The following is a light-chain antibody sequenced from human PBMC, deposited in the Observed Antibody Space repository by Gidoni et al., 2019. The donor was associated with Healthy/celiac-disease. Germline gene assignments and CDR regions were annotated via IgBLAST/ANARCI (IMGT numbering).Light chain of an antibody. CDR3: QQYNNWPPLT. J-gene: IGKJ4*01. V-gene: IGKV3-15*01. CDR1: QSVSSN. Sequence: EIVMTQPPATLSVSPGERATLSCRASQSVSSNLAWYQQKPGQAPRLLIYGASTRATGIPARFSGSGSGTEFTLTISSLQSEDFAVYYRQQYNNWPPLTFGGGTKVEIK. CDR2: GAS.